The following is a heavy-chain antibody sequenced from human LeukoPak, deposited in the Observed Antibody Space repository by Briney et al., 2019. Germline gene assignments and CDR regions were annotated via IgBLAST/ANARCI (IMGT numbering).Heavy chain of an antibody. CDR1: GGPISSGGYY. V-gene: IGHV4-31*03. CDR2: IYYTGRT. CDR3: ASAPLGNSFGYMAY. J-gene: IGHJ4*02. Sequence: SQTLSLTCTVSGGPISSGGYYWNWIRQHPTEGLEWIGHIYYTGRTTYNPSVKSRVTISADTSKNQFSLMLNSVTAADTAVYFCASAPLGNSFGYMAYWGQGALVTVSS. D-gene: IGHD5-18*01.